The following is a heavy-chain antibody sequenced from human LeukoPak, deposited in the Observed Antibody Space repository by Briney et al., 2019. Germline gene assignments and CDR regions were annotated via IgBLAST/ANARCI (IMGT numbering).Heavy chain of an antibody. CDR2: INHSGST. CDR3: ARGMRRITMVREVRGFDP. V-gene: IGHV4-34*01. J-gene: IGHJ5*02. CDR1: GGSFSGYY. D-gene: IGHD3-10*01. Sequence: PSETLSLTCAVYGGSFSGYYWSWIRQPPGKGLEWIGEINHSGSTNYNPSLKSRVTISVHTSKNQFSLKLSSVTAADTAVYYCARGMRRITMVREVRGFDPWGQGTLVTVSS.